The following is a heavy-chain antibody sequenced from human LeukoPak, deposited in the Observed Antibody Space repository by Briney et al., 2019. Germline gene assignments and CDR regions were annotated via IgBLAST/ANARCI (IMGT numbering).Heavy chain of an antibody. CDR2: IYPSDSDT. D-gene: IGHD3-16*01. CDR1: GYTFTANW. CDR3: ARLGTSDY. J-gene: IGHJ4*02. V-gene: IGHV5-51*01. Sequence: GESLKISCKGSGYTFTANWIGWVRQMPGQGLEWMGIIYPSDSDTRYSPSFQGQVTISADKSISTAYLQWSSLKASDTAMYCCARLGTSDYWGQGTLVTVSS.